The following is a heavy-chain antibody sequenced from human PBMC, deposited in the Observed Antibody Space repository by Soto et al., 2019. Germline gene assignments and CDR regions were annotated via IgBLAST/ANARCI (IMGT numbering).Heavy chain of an antibody. CDR3: ARGSPLFMGY. Sequence: QVQLVLSGAEVKKPGASVKVSCKASGYTFTRYAMHWVRQAPGQRLEWMGWINAGNGNTKYSQKFQDRVTITRDTSASTAYMELSSLRSEDTALYYCARGSPLFMGYWGQGTLVTVSS. J-gene: IGHJ4*02. CDR2: INAGNGNT. CDR1: GYTFTRYA. D-gene: IGHD3-10*01. V-gene: IGHV1-3*01.